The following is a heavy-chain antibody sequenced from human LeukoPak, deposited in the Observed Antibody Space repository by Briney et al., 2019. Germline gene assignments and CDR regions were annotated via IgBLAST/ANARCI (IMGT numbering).Heavy chain of an antibody. CDR3: ATIFDF. J-gene: IGHJ4*02. CDR1: GFTFSNYA. Sequence: GGSLRLSCTASGFTFSNYAMHWVRQAPGKGLEWVSRIDGDGTGTSYADSVKGRSTISRDIAKNTLYLQMNSLKAEDTAVYYCATIFDFWGQGTLVTVSS. CDR2: IDGDGTGT. V-gene: IGHV3-74*01.